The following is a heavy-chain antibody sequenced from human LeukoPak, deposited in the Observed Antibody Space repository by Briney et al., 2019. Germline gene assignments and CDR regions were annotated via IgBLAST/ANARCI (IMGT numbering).Heavy chain of an antibody. CDR3: AKGSRGGSYPPAYFDY. D-gene: IGHD1-26*01. Sequence: GGSLRLSCAASGFTFSSYAMSWVRQAPGKGLEWVAVISYDGSNKYYADSVKGRFTISRDNSKNTLYLQMNSLRAEDTAVYYCAKGSRGGSYPPAYFDYWGQGTLVTVSS. J-gene: IGHJ4*02. V-gene: IGHV3-30*18. CDR1: GFTFSSYA. CDR2: ISYDGSNK.